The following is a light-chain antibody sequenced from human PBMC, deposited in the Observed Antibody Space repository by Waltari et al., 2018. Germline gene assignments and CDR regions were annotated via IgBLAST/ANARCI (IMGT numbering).Light chain of an antibody. CDR1: SLRSYY. V-gene: IGLV3-19*01. J-gene: IGLJ1*01. CDR2: GKK. Sequence: SSELTQDPAVSVALGQTVRITCQGDSLRSYYASWYQQKPGQAPVLVINGKKNRPSGIPDRFSGSSSGNTASLTITGAQAEDEADYYCNSRDSSGNHLVFGTGTKVTVL. CDR3: NSRDSSGNHLV.